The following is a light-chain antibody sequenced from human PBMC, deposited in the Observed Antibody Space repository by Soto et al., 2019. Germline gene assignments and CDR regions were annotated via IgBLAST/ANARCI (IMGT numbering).Light chain of an antibody. CDR1: QSVSSSSY. CDR3: RQYRRSPSYP. J-gene: IGKJ2*01. V-gene: IGKV3-20*01. CDR2: DAF. Sequence: EIVVTQSPGPLSLSPGERATLSSRASQSVSSSSYFAWYQQKSGQPPTLLLQDAFSRSTGTPDRLSGSGSAPDFTRAISRLELEDFAVYFCRQYRRSPSYPFGQGNKLQIQ.